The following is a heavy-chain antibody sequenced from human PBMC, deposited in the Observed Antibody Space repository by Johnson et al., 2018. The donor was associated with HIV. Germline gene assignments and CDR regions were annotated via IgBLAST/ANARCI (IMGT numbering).Heavy chain of an antibody. CDR2: ISYDGSNK. CDR1: GFTFSSYG. Sequence: QVQLVESGGGVVQPGRSLRLSCAASGFTFSSYGMHWVRQAPGKGLEWVAIISYDGSNKYYVDSVKGRFTISRDNSKNTLYLQMNSLRAEDASVYHCAAGDSHGGAFDIWGQGTMVTVSS. CDR3: AAGDSHGGAFDI. J-gene: IGHJ3*02. V-gene: IGHV3-30*03. D-gene: IGHD2-21*02.